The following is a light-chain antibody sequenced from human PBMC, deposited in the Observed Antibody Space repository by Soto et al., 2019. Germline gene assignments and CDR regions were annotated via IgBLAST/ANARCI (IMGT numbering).Light chain of an antibody. CDR1: SSNIGSNS. V-gene: IGLV1-44*01. J-gene: IGLJ2*01. Sequence: QSVLTQPPSVSGTPGQRVTISCSGSSSNIGSNSVNWYQHLPGTAPKLLFYNDDQRPSGVPARFSASKSGTSASLAISRLQSEDEADYYCAAWDDSLTPYVVFGGGTKVTVL. CDR2: NDD. CDR3: AAWDDSLTPYVV.